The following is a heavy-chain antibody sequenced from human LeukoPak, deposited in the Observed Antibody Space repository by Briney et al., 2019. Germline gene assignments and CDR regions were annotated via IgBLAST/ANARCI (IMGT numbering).Heavy chain of an antibody. D-gene: IGHD3-3*01. CDR2: IIPIFGTA. J-gene: IGHJ4*02. V-gene: IGHV1-69*13. CDR3: ARVSWREGSKVFDY. CDR1: GGTFSSYD. Sequence: SVKVSCKASGGTFSSYDIRWVRQAPGQGLEWMGGIIPIFGTANYAQKFQGRVTITADESASTVYMELSSLRSEDTAVYYCARVSWREGSKVFDYWGQGTLVTVSS.